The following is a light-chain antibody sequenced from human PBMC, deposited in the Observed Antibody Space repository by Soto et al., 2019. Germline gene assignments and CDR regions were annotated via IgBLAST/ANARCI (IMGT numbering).Light chain of an antibody. V-gene: IGKV3-20*01. Sequence: EIVLTQSPGTRSLSPGERATLSCRASQSVSSSFLAWYQQKPGQAPRLLIFGASSRATGIPDRFSGSGSGTDFTLTISRLEPEDFAVYYCQQYGGSSWTFGQGTKVEIK. CDR1: QSVSSSF. CDR3: QQYGGSSWT. CDR2: GAS. J-gene: IGKJ1*01.